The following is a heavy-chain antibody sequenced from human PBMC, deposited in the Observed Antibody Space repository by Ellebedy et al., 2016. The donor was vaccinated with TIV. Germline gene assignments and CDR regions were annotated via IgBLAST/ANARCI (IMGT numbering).Heavy chain of an antibody. CDR2: IFYTGST. CDR1: GGSLTTKF. V-gene: IGHV4-59*01. D-gene: IGHD3-3*01. CDR3: ARTPSPWRVTRVGQYFDY. Sequence: MPGGSLRLSCTVSGGSLTTKFWSWVRQPPGKGLVWLGDIFYTGSTNYNPSLRSRITISVDRSKNQFSLKLTSVTAADTAVYYCARTPSPWRVTRVGQYFDYWGQGTLVTVSS. J-gene: IGHJ4*02.